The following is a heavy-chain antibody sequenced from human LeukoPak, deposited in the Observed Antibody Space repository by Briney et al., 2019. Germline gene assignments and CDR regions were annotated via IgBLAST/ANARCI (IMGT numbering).Heavy chain of an antibody. J-gene: IGHJ4*02. CDR1: GYTFTSYY. CDR2: INPSGGST. D-gene: IGHD2-2*01. V-gene: IGHV1-46*01. CDR3: ARDKVVPAAPERRPLFDY. Sequence: GASVKVSCKASGYTFTSYYMHWVRQAPGQGLEWMGIINPSGGSTSYAQKFQGRVTMTRDTSTSTVYMELSSLRSDDTAVYYCARDKVVPAAPERRPLFDYWGQGTLVTVSS.